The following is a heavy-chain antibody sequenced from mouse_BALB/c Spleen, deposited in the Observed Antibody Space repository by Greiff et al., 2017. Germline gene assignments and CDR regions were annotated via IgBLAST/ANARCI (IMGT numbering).Heavy chain of an antibody. Sequence: EVQLVESGPGLVKPSQSLSLTCSVTGYSFTSGYYWNWIRQFPGNKLEWMGYISYDGSNNYNPSLKNRISITRDTSKNQFFLKLNSVTTEDTATYYCAREGGYRYDGFDYWGQGTTLTVSS. CDR1: GYSFTSGYY. CDR2: ISYDGSN. D-gene: IGHD2-14*01. V-gene: IGHV3-6*02. J-gene: IGHJ2*01. CDR3: AREGGYRYDGFDY.